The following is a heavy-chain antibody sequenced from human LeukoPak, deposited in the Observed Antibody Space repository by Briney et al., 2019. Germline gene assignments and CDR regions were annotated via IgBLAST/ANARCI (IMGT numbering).Heavy chain of an antibody. CDR3: ARVGSSTSFLYRYYYYYGMDA. Sequence: PGRSLRLSCAASGFTFSSYAMHWVRQAPGKGLEWVAVISYDGSNKYYADSVKGRFTISRDNSKNTLYLQMNSLRAEDTAVYYCARVGSSTSFLYRYYYYYGMDAWGQGTTVTVSS. V-gene: IGHV3-30-3*01. CDR2: ISYDGSNK. J-gene: IGHJ6*02. CDR1: GFTFSSYA. D-gene: IGHD2-2*01.